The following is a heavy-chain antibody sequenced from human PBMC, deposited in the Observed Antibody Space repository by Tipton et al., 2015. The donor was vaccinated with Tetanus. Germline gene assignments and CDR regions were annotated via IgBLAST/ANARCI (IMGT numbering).Heavy chain of an antibody. V-gene: IGHV3-33*01. CDR1: GFIFSSYG. Sequence: AASGFIFSSYGIHWVRQAPGKGLEWVAVSWYDGTDKYYADSVKGRFTISRDNSKNPLYLQMNSLRAEDMAVYYCAREADCSGGSCFSGDFDNWGQGTQVTVSS. J-gene: IGHJ4*02. CDR3: AREADCSGGSCFSGDFDN. CDR2: SWYDGTDK. D-gene: IGHD2-15*01.